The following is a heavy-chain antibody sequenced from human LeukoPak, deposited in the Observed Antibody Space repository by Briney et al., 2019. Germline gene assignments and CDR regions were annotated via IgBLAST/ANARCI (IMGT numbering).Heavy chain of an antibody. CDR1: GYSISSGYY. Sequence: SSETLSLTCTVSGYSISSGYYWGWIRQPPGKGLEWIGSIYHSGSTYYNPSLKSRVTISVDTSKNQFSLKLSSVTAADTAVYYCARVSPDDYGDYRAPFDYWGQGTLVTVSS. D-gene: IGHD4-17*01. J-gene: IGHJ4*02. CDR2: IYHSGST. V-gene: IGHV4-38-2*02. CDR3: ARVSPDDYGDYRAPFDY.